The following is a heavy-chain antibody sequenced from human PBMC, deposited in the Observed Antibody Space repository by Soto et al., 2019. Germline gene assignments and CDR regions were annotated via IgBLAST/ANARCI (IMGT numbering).Heavy chain of an antibody. CDR3: ARQAID. Sequence: QVQLQESGPGLVQPSETLSLTCTVSGGSISDYYWSWFRQAPGKGLDWIGYVYYSGSTNYNPSLQSRVTISVDTSKNQFSLKLRYVTAADTAVYYCARQAIDWGQGTLVTVSS. CDR2: VYYSGST. J-gene: IGHJ4*02. V-gene: IGHV4-59*08. CDR1: GGSISDYY.